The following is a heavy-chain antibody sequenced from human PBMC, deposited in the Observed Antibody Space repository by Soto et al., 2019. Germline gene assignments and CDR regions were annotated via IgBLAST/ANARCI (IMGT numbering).Heavy chain of an antibody. Sequence: PGGSLRLSCTASGFTFCNLAITWVRQAPGKGLEWVSTIDAGGGSTHYADSVKGRFTISRDNSKNTLYLQMNSLRAEDTAVYYCAILNAASGSYWGQGSLVTASS. CDR1: GFTFCNLA. D-gene: IGHD6-25*01. CDR2: IDAGGGST. V-gene: IGHV3-23*01. CDR3: AILNAASGSY. J-gene: IGHJ4*02.